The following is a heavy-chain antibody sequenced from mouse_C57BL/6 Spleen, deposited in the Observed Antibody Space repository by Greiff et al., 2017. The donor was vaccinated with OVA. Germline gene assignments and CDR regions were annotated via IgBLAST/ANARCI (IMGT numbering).Heavy chain of an antibody. CDR3: ARKGGSSSYAMDY. D-gene: IGHD1-1*01. J-gene: IGHJ4*01. CDR1: GFSLTSYG. CDR2: IWSGGST. Sequence: VQLVESGPGLVQPSQSLSITCTVSGFSLTSYGVHWVRQSPGKGLEWLGVIWSGGSTDYNAAFISRLSISKDNTKSQVFFKKNSLQADDTAIYYSARKGGSSSYAMDYWGQGTSVTVSS. V-gene: IGHV2-2*01.